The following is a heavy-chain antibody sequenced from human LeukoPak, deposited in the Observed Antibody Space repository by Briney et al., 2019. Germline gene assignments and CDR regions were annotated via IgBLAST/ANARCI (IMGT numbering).Heavy chain of an antibody. J-gene: IGHJ4*02. CDR1: GFTFSSYS. CDR3: TTDLKWSIAKTPTSDY. Sequence: GGSLRLSCAASGFTFSSYSMNWVRQAPGKGLEWVGRIKSKTDGGTTDYAAPVKGRFTISRDDSKNTLYLQMNSLKTEDTAVYYCTTDLKWSIAKTPTSDYWGQRTLVTVSS. D-gene: IGHD3-3*01. CDR2: IKSKTDGGTT. V-gene: IGHV3-15*01.